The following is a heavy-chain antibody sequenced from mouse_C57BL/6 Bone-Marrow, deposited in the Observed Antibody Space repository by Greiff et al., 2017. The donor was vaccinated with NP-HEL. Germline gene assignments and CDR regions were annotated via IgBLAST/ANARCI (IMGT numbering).Heavy chain of an antibody. D-gene: IGHD2-4*01. CDR1: GYTFTSYG. CDR2: IYPRSGNT. J-gene: IGHJ4*01. V-gene: IGHV1-81*01. CDR3: AGNYYDYDGGDAMDY. Sequence: QVQLKQSGAELARPGASVKLSCKASGYTFTSYGISWVKQRTGQGLEWIGEIYPRSGNTYYNEKFKGKATLTADKSSSTAYMELRSLTSEDSAVYFCAGNYYDYDGGDAMDYWGQGTSVTVSS.